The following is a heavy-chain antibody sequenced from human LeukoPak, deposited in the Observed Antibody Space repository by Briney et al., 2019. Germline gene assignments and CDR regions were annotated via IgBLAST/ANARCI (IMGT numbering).Heavy chain of an antibody. CDR1: GYTFSSYD. V-gene: IGHV1-8*01. CDR2: MNPNSGNT. D-gene: IGHD3-10*01. J-gene: IGHJ4*02. CDR3: ARIVVRGVHPLGY. Sequence: GASVKVSCKASGYTFSSYDINWVRQATGQGLEWMGWMNPNSGNTGYAQMFQGRVTMTRNTSISTAYMELSSLRSEDTAVYYCARIVVRGVHPLGYWGQGTLVTVSS.